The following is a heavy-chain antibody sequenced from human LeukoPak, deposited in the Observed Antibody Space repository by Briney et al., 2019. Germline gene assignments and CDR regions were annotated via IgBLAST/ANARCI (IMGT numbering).Heavy chain of an antibody. CDR2: INPNSGGT. J-gene: IGHJ4*02. CDR3: ARDDQWLRLRYYFDY. D-gene: IGHD5-12*01. CDR1: GYTFTAYY. Sequence: ASVKVSCKPSGYTFTAYYLHWVRQAPGQGLEWMGWINPNSGGTNYAQKFQGRVTMTRDTSISTAYMELSRLRSDDTAVYYCARDDQWLRLRYYFDYWGQGTLVTVSS. V-gene: IGHV1-2*02.